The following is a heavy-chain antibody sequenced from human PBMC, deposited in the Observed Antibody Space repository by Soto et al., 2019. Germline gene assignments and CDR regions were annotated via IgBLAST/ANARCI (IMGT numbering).Heavy chain of an antibody. CDR1: GGSISSGGYY. CDR3: VRQRGSYGGEYYFDY. D-gene: IGHD3-16*01. J-gene: IGHJ4*02. CDR2: IYNSGRGST. V-gene: IGHV4-39*01. Sequence: SETLSLTCTVSGGSISSGGYYWSWIRQHPGKGWIGFIYNSGRGSTGSNPSLSSRVTISVDTSKNQFSLKLTSVTAADTAVYYCVRQRGSYGGEYYFDYWGQGTLVTVSS.